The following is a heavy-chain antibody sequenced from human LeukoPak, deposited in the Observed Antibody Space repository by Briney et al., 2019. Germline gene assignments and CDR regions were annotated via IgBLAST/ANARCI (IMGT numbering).Heavy chain of an antibody. CDR1: GYTFTSYG. Sequence: PLASVKVSCKASGYTFTSYGISWVRQAPGQGLEWMGRIIPILGIANYAQKFQGRVTITADKSTSTAYMELSSLRSEDTAVYYCARGSYDWRPYGYYYYGMDVWGQGTTVTVSS. J-gene: IGHJ6*02. V-gene: IGHV1-69*04. CDR2: IIPILGIA. CDR3: ARGSYDWRPYGYYYYGMDV. D-gene: IGHD5-12*01.